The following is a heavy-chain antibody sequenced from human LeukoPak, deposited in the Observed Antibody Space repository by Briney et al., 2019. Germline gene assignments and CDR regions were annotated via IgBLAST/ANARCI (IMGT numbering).Heavy chain of an antibody. Sequence: SETLSLTCTVSGGSISSGDYYWSWIRQPPGKGLEWIGYIYYSGSTYYNPSLKSRVTTSVDTSKNQFSLKLSSVTAADTAVYYCARGRSSSIDFDYWGQGTLVTVSS. V-gene: IGHV4-30-4*01. CDR2: IYYSGST. CDR1: GGSISSGDYY. CDR3: ARGRSSSIDFDY. D-gene: IGHD6-6*01. J-gene: IGHJ4*02.